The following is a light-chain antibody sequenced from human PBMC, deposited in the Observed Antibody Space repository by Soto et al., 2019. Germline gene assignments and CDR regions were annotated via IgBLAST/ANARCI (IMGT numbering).Light chain of an antibody. J-gene: IGKJ5*01. CDR1: QSVSSSY. Sequence: EIVLTQSPGTLSLSPDEIATLSCRAIQSVSSSYLAWYQQKPGQAPRLLIYGASSRATGIPDRFSGGGSGTDFTLTISRLEPEDFAVYYCQHYGSSPPITFGQGTRLEIK. CDR2: GAS. CDR3: QHYGSSPPIT. V-gene: IGKV3-20*01.